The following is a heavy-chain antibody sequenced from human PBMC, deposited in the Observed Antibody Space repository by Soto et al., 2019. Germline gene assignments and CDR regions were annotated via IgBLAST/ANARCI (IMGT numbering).Heavy chain of an antibody. J-gene: IGHJ4*02. CDR3: AKARTTVTTPDY. Sequence: EVQLLESGGGLVQPGGSLRLSCAASGFTFSTYAMNWVRQAPGKGLEWVSGISGSASNTYHADSVKGRFTISRDNSKNTLYLQMSSLRAEDTAVYYCAKARTTVTTPDYWGQGTLVTVSS. CDR1: GFTFSTYA. V-gene: IGHV3-23*01. D-gene: IGHD4-17*01. CDR2: ISGSASNT.